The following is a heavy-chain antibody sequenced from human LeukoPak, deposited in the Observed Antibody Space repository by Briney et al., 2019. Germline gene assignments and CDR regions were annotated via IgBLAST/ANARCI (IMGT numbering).Heavy chain of an antibody. V-gene: IGHV4-59*01. Sequence: PSETLSLTCNVSGDSLGRYYWSWIRQPPGKKLEWLGHVYFSGVTTYNPSLKSRVTISVDTSKNQFSLKLNSVTAADTAVYYCARESGVSGSMVDFDYWGQGTLVTVSS. D-gene: IGHD1-20*01. J-gene: IGHJ4*02. CDR3: ARESGVSGSMVDFDY. CDR1: GDSLGRYY. CDR2: VYFSGVT.